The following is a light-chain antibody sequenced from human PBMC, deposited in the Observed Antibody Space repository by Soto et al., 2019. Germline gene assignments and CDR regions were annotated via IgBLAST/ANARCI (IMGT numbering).Light chain of an antibody. CDR1: QSISSY. CDR3: QQSHSTPSWT. V-gene: IGKV1-39*01. Sequence: DIHMTQSPSSLSAAVGDRVTITCRASQSISSYLNWYQQKPGKAPKLLIYAASSLQSGVPSRFSGIGSGTDFTLTISSLQPEDSATYDCQQSHSTPSWTFGQGTKVDIK. J-gene: IGKJ1*01. CDR2: AAS.